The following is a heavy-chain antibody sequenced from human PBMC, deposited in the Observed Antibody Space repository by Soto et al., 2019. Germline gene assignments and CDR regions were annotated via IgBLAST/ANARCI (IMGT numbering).Heavy chain of an antibody. CDR2: IFYSGST. V-gene: IGHV4-59*01. Sequence: ASETLSLTCTVSGGSISSYYWSWIRQPPGKGLEWIGYIFYSGSTNYNPSLKSRVTISVDTSKNQFSLKLSSVTAADTAAYYCARDGYYYDSSGYQRVYYFDYWGQGTLVTVSS. J-gene: IGHJ4*02. CDR1: GGSISSYY. D-gene: IGHD3-22*01. CDR3: ARDGYYYDSSGYQRVYYFDY.